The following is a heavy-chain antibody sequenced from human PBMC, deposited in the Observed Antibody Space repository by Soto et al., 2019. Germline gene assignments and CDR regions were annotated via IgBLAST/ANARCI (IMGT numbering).Heavy chain of an antibody. CDR1: GGSISSYY. V-gene: IGHV4-59*01. Sequence: QVQLQESGPGLVKPSETLSLTCTVSGGSISSYYWSWIRQPPGKGLEWIGYIYYSGSTNYNPSLKSRVTISVDTSKCLFALKLSSVNAADTAVYYCARAHSGSYFIAATLFDYWCQGTQVTVSS. J-gene: IGHJ4*02. CDR2: IYYSGST. CDR3: ARAHSGSYFIAATLFDY. D-gene: IGHD1-26*01.